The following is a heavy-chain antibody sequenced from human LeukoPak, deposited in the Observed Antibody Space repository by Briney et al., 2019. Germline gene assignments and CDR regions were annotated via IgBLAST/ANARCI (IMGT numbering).Heavy chain of an antibody. Sequence: SVKVSCKASGGTFSSYAISWVRQAPGQGLEWMGGIIPIFGTANYAQKFQGRVTITTDESTSTAYMELSSLRSEDTAAYYCARGSSSGWSRDAFDIWGQGTMVTVSS. J-gene: IGHJ3*02. D-gene: IGHD6-19*01. CDR2: IIPIFGTA. V-gene: IGHV1-69*05. CDR3: ARGSSSGWSRDAFDI. CDR1: GGTFSSYA.